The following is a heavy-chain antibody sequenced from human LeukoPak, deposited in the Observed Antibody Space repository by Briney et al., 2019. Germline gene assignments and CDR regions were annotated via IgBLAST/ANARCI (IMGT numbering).Heavy chain of an antibody. CDR3: ARGCPSSTSCYYFAQFDY. Sequence: SETLSLTCAVDGGSFSGYYWSWIRQPPGKGLEWIGEINHSGSTNYNPSLKSRVTISVDTSKNQFSLKLSSVTAADTAVYYCARGCPSSTSCYYFAQFDYWGQGTLVTVSS. V-gene: IGHV4-34*01. CDR2: INHSGST. D-gene: IGHD2-2*01. CDR1: GGSFSGYY. J-gene: IGHJ4*02.